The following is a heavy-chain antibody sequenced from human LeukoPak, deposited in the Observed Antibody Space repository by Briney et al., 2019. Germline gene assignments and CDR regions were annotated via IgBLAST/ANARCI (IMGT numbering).Heavy chain of an antibody. V-gene: IGHV1-2*02. Sequence: RASVKVSCKASGYTFTGYYMHWVRQAPGQGLEWMGWINPNTGGTNYAQKFQGRVTMTNDTSISIAYMELSRLESDDTAVYYCARGGWLHYWGQGTLVTVSS. J-gene: IGHJ4*02. D-gene: IGHD5-12*01. CDR3: ARGGWLHY. CDR2: INPNTGGT. CDR1: GYTFTGYY.